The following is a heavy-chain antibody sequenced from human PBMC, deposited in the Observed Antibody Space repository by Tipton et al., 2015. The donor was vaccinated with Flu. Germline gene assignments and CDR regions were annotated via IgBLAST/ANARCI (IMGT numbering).Heavy chain of an antibody. J-gene: IGHJ4*02. CDR3: ARGRPEWELQTYYFDY. CDR1: GGSISSSSYY. CDR2: IDYSGST. V-gene: IGHV4-39*07. Sequence: TLSLTCTVSGGSISSSSYYWGWLRQPPGKGLEEIGSIDYSGSTYYNTSLKSRVTISVDTSKNQFSLKLSSVTAADTAVYYWARGRPEWELQTYYFDYWGPGTLVTVSS. D-gene: IGHD1-26*01.